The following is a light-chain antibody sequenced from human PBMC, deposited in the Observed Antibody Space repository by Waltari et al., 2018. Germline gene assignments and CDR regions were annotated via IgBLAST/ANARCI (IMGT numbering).Light chain of an antibody. V-gene: IGLV2-14*04. CDR2: GVG. J-gene: IGLJ3*02. Sequence: NQERTSKAPKLLVFGVGTLPSWVSNRFAGSKSGNTAALTISGLQAEVEAAYYCGSYTGSTTWVFGGGTKLTVL. CDR3: GSYTGSTTWV.